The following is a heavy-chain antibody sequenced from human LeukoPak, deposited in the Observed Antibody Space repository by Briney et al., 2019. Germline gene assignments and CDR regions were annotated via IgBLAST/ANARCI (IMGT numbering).Heavy chain of an antibody. CDR2: IHYSGST. D-gene: IGHD6-13*01. J-gene: IGHJ3*02. CDR3: ARPSSSWYKGSFDI. Sequence: SGTLSLTCTVSGGSISIYYWSWIRLPPGKGLEWIGYIHYSGSTSYNPSLKSRVTMSVDTSKNQVSLSLTSVTAADTAVYYCARPSSSWYKGSFDIWGQGTTVAVSS. V-gene: IGHV4-59*08. CDR1: GGSISIYY.